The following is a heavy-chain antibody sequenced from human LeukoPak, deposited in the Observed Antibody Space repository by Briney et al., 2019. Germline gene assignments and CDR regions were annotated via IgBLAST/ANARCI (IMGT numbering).Heavy chain of an antibody. J-gene: IGHJ6*02. CDR3: ARGIAAAHYYYYGMDV. CDR1: GGSISSYY. CDR2: IYTSGST. D-gene: IGHD6-13*01. Sequence: PSETLSLTCTVSGGSISSYYWSWIRQPPGKGLEWIGYIYTSGSTNYNPSLKSRVTISVDTSKNQFSLKLSSVTAADTAVYYCARGIAAAHYYYYGMDVWGQGTTVTVSS. V-gene: IGHV4-4*09.